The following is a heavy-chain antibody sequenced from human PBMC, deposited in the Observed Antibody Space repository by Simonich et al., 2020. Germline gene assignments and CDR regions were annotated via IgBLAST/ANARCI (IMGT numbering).Heavy chain of an antibody. CDR3: ARQLNDFDI. D-gene: IGHD1-1*01. CDR2: SYAGATDT. CDR1: GYSFTSSW. J-gene: IGHJ3*02. Sequence: EVQLVQSGAEVKKPGESLKIACKGSGYSFTSSWFGWVRQMPGKGLEWMGISYAGATDTSYSPSVQGKVTISADNSISTAYLQWSSLKASDNAMYYCARQLNDFDIWGQGTMVTVSS. V-gene: IGHV5-51*01.